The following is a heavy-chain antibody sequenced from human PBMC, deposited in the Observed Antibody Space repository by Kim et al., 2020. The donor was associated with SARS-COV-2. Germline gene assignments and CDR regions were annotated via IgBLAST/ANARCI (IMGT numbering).Heavy chain of an antibody. Sequence: GESLKISCKGSGYNFPNYWIGWVRQMPGKGLEWMGIIYPGDYDTRYSPSFQGQVTISADKSTTTAYLQWSRLKASDTAMYYCARSAGPYDYYFDYWGQGTLVTVSS. J-gene: IGHJ4*02. CDR1: GYNFPNYW. V-gene: IGHV5-51*01. CDR2: IYPGDYDT. CDR3: ARSAGPYDYYFDY. D-gene: IGHD3-16*01.